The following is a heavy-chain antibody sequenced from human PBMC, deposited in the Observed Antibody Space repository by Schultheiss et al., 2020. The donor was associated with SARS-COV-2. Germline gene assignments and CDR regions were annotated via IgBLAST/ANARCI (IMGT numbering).Heavy chain of an antibody. CDR2: IKQDGSEK. CDR1: GFTFSSYW. V-gene: IGHV3-7*01. Sequence: GGSLRLSCAASGFTFSSYWMSWVRQAPGKGLEWVANIKQDGSEKYYVDSVKGRFTISRDNAKNSLYLQMNSLRAEDTAVYYCARDRYSSFNGNWFDPWGQGTLVTVSS. J-gene: IGHJ5*02. D-gene: IGHD6-13*01. CDR3: ARDRYSSFNGNWFDP.